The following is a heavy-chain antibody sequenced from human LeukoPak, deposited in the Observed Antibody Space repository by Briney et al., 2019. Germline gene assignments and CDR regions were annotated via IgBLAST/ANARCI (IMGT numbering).Heavy chain of an antibody. V-gene: IGHV3-23*01. J-gene: IGHJ4*02. CDR2: SSGSGGST. CDR3: AKDRSGGGFDY. CDR1: GFTFSSYA. Sequence: GGSLRLSCAASGFTFSSYAMNWVRQAPGKGLEWVSLSSGSGGSTYYADSVQGRFTISRDNSKSTLYLQMNSLRAEDTAVYYCAKDRSGGGFDYWGQGTLVTVSS. D-gene: IGHD1-26*01.